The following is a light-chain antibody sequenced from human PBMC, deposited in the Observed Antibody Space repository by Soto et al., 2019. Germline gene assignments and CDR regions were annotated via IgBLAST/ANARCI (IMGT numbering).Light chain of an antibody. CDR2: TAS. J-gene: IGKJ2*01. CDR3: QQADTFPPT. CDR1: QDIGNS. Sequence: DIQMTQSPSSVSASVGDRVTITCRASQDIGNSLAWYQQKPGKAPNLLIHTASSSQSGVPSRFSGGGSGTDFTLTISSLQPEDFATYYCQQADTFPPTFGQGTKVEIK. V-gene: IGKV1-12*01.